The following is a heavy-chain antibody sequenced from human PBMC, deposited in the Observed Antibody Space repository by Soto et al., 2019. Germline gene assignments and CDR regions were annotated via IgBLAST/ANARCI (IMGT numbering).Heavy chain of an antibody. CDR1: GFSLSTRDVG. CDR2: IYWDDDK. J-gene: IGHJ4*02. CDR3: AHCRGGVANF. V-gene: IGHV2-5*02. Sequence: QITLNESGPTLVKPTQTLTLTCTFSGFSLSTRDVGVGWIRQPPGKALEWLGVIYWDDDKRYSPSLKSRLTITKDTSKNQVVLRMTKMDPVDTATYYWAHCRGGVANFWGQGTLVTVSS. D-gene: IGHD3-16*01.